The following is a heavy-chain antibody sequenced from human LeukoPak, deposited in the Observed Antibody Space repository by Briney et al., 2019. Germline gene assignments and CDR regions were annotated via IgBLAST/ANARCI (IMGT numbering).Heavy chain of an antibody. CDR2: ISGSGGST. V-gene: IGHV3-23*01. CDR3: AKSMVRGVSGLFDY. J-gene: IGHJ4*02. CDR1: GFTFSSYA. D-gene: IGHD3-10*01. Sequence: GGSLRLSYAASGFTFSSYAMSWVRQAPGKGLEWVSAISGSGGSTYYADSVKGRFTISRDNSKNTLYLQMNSLRAEDTAVYYCAKSMVRGVSGLFDYWGQGTLVTVSS.